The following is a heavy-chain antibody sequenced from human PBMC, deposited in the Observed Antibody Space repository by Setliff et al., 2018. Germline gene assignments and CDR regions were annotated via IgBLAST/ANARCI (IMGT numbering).Heavy chain of an antibody. D-gene: IGHD6-25*01. CDR1: GYTFSDYW. Sequence: GESLTISCRGSGYTFSDYWIGWVRQMPGKGLEWMGIVFSGDSDTRYSPSFQGQVTMSADKSINTAYLQWSSLKASDTAMYYCARLGAPASHDAFDIWGQGTMVT. V-gene: IGHV5-51*01. CDR2: VFSGDSDT. J-gene: IGHJ3*02. CDR3: ARLGAPASHDAFDI.